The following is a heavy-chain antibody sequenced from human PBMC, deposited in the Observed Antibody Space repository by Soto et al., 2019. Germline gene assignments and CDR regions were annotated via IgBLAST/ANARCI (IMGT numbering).Heavy chain of an antibody. CDR1: GFTFSNNA. CDR2: LSDDGSKT. Sequence: QVQLVESGGGVVQPGRSLRLSCAASGFTFSNNALHWVRQAPGKGLEWVAGLSDDGSKTYYAESVKGRFTISRDNSKSTMFLQMSGLRPDDTAVYYCATDYRYYGEGAEFWGQGTLLTVSS. V-gene: IGHV3-30-3*01. J-gene: IGHJ4*02. CDR3: ATDYRYYGEGAEF. D-gene: IGHD1-26*01.